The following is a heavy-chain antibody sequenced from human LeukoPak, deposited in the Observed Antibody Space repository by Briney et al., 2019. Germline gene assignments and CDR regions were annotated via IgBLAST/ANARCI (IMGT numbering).Heavy chain of an antibody. Sequence: PSETLSLTCAVYGGSFSGYYWSWTRQPPGKGLEWIGEINHSGSTNYNPSLKSRVTISVDTSKNQFSLKLSSVTAADTAVYYCARGGIAAVYWGQGTLVTVSS. CDR3: ARGGIAAVY. J-gene: IGHJ4*02. CDR1: GGSFSGYY. D-gene: IGHD6-13*01. V-gene: IGHV4-34*01. CDR2: INHSGST.